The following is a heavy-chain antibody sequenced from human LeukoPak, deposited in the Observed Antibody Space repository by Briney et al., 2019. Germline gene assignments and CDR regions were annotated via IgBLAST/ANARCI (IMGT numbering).Heavy chain of an antibody. D-gene: IGHD5-18*01. CDR1: GFTFSSFA. Sequence: GRSLRLSCAASGFTFSSFALSWVRQAPGKGLEWVSGVSYTRVATYYADSVKGRFTISRDDSQNILYLQMNGLRAEDTAVYFCAKAFREFGSSSSYSSFDTWGQGTMVTVSS. CDR3: AKAFREFGSSSSYSSFDT. V-gene: IGHV3-23*01. CDR2: VSYTRVAT. J-gene: IGHJ3*02.